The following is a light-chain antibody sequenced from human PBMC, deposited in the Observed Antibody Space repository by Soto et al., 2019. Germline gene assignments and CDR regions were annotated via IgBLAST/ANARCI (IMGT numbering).Light chain of an antibody. CDR2: GAS. CDR1: QTVASNY. CDR3: QHYYTSYTT. Sequence: EIVLTQSPGTLSLSPGERATLSRGASQTVASNYLAWYQQKPGQAPRLLIFGASTRATGIPDRFSGSGSGTDFTLTISRLEPEDFAVYYCQHYYTSYTTFGQGTKVDIK. J-gene: IGKJ1*01. V-gene: IGKV3-20*01.